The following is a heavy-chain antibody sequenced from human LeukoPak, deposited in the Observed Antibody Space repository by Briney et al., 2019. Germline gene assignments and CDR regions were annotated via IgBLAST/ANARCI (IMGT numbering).Heavy chain of an antibody. V-gene: IGHV3-30*18. CDR2: ISYDGSNK. CDR1: GFTFSSYG. CDR3: AKDRDSSGWYSARTYDY. D-gene: IGHD6-19*01. Sequence: GRSLRLSCAASGFTFSSYGMDWVRQAPGKGLEWVVVISYDGSNKYYAESVKGRFAISRDNSKNTLYLQMNSLRAEDTAVYYCAKDRDSSGWYSARTYDYWGQGTLVTVSS. J-gene: IGHJ4*02.